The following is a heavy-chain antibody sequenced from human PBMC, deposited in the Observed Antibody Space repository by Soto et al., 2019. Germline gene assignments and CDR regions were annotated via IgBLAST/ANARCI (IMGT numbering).Heavy chain of an antibody. Sequence: XSVKVSCKASVYSFTSYDINWVRQATGQGLEWMGWMNPNSGNTGYAQKFQGRVTMTRNTSISTAYMELSSLRSEDTAVYYCARGRNYDFWSGYHDAFDIWGQGAMVTVSS. V-gene: IGHV1-8*01. D-gene: IGHD3-3*01. CDR3: ARGRNYDFWSGYHDAFDI. CDR1: VYSFTSYD. J-gene: IGHJ3*02. CDR2: MNPNSGNT.